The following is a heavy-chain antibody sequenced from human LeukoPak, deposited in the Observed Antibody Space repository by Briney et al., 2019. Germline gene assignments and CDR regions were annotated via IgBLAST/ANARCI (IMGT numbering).Heavy chain of an antibody. D-gene: IGHD1-26*01. J-gene: IGHJ6*03. CDR1: GFTFSSYS. V-gene: IGHV3-21*01. CDR2: ISSSSSYI. Sequence: EGSLRLSCAASGFTFSSYSMNWVRQAPGKGLEWVSSISSSSSYIYYADSVKGRFTISRDNAKNSLYLQVNSLRAEDTAVYYCARDPYSGSYGNYCYYFMDVWGKGTTVTISS. CDR3: ARDPYSGSYGNYCYYFMDV.